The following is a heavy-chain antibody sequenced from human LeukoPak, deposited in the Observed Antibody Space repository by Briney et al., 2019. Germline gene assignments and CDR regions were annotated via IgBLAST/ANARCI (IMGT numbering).Heavy chain of an antibody. J-gene: IGHJ4*02. D-gene: IGHD5-24*01. CDR3: VRLDAAAGRYLQFYY. Sequence: PSETRSLTCTVSGGSINNYYWSWIRQSPEKGLEWIGYIHDSGSTNYNPSLKSRVTISVDTSKNQFSLKLSSVTAADTAVYYCVRLDAAAGRYLQFYYWGQGTLVTVSS. CDR2: IHDSGST. CDR1: GGSINNYY. V-gene: IGHV4-59*08.